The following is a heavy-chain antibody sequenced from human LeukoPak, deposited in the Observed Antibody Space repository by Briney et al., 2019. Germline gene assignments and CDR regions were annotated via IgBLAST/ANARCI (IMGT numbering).Heavy chain of an antibody. Sequence: SETLSLTCTVSGGSISSSSYYWGWIRQPPGKGLEWIGSIYYSGSTYYNPSLKSRVTISVDTSKNQFSLKLSSVTAADTAVYYCARETEAARPNYNWFDPWGQGTLVTVSS. D-gene: IGHD6-6*01. CDR3: ARETEAARPNYNWFDP. V-gene: IGHV4-39*07. CDR2: IYYSGST. CDR1: GGSISSSSYY. J-gene: IGHJ5*02.